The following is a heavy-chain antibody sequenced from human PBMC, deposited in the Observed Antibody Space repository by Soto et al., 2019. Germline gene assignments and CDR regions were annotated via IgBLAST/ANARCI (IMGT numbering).Heavy chain of an antibody. J-gene: IGHJ3*02. CDR1: GGSFSGYY. V-gene: IGHV4-34*01. CDR3: ARRPRPYYDILTGYGVYAFDI. CDR2: INHSGST. Sequence: SETLSLTCAVDGGSFSGYYWSWIRQPPGKGLEWIGEINHSGSTNYNPSLKSRVTISVDTSKNQFSLKLSSVTAADTAVYYCARRPRPYYDILTGYGVYAFDIWGQGTMVT. D-gene: IGHD3-9*01.